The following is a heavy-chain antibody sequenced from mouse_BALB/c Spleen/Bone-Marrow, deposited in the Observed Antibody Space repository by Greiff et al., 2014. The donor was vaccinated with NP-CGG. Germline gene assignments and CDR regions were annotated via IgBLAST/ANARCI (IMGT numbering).Heavy chain of an antibody. J-gene: IGHJ4*01. CDR2: ISSGGSYT. V-gene: IGHV5-6-4*01. CDR3: TRDRYDGYYYYAMDY. Sequence: EVQLVESGGGLVKPGGSLKLSCAASGFTFSSYTMSWVRQTPEKRLEWVATISSGGSYTYYPDSVKGRFTISRDNAKNTLYLQMSSLKSEDTAMYYFTRDRYDGYYYYAMDYWGQGTSVTVSS. CDR1: GFTFSSYT. D-gene: IGHD2-3*01.